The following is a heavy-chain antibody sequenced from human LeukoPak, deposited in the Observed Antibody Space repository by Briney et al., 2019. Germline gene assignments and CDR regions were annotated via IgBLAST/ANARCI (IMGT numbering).Heavy chain of an antibody. V-gene: IGHV3-9*01. CDR3: ARDYGSGSYHFDY. Sequence: GRSLRLSCAAFGFTFDDYAMHWVRQAPGKGLEWVSGISWNSGSIGYADSVKGRFTISRDNAKNSLYLQMNSLRAEDTALYFCARDYGSGSYHFDYWGQGTLVTVSS. J-gene: IGHJ4*02. D-gene: IGHD3-10*01. CDR1: GFTFDDYA. CDR2: ISWNSGSI.